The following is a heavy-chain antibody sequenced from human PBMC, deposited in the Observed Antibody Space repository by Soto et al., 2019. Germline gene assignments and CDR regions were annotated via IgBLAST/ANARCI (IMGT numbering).Heavy chain of an antibody. CDR1: GDSISTFY. J-gene: IGHJ4*02. CDR2: IHYSGST. CDR3: ARVRSNLFDY. D-gene: IGHD3-3*01. Sequence: SETLSLTCTVSGDSISTFYWSWIRQPPGKGLEWIGYIHYSGSTNYNPSLKSQVIISVDTSKNQFSLKLSSVTAADTAVYFCARVRSNLFDYWGQGTLVTVS. V-gene: IGHV4-59*01.